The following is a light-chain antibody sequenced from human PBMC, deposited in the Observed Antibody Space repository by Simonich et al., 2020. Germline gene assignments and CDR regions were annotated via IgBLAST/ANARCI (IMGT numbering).Light chain of an antibody. CDR1: SSDVGGYNS. CDR3: SSYTSSSTWV. CDR2: DVS. Sequence: QSALTQPASVSGSPGQSITISCTGTSSDVGGYNSVSWYQPHPGNAPKLMIYDVSKRPAWVSNRFSGSKAGNTASLTISGLQAEDEADYYCSSYTSSSTWVFGGGTKLTVL. J-gene: IGLJ3*02. V-gene: IGLV2-14*01.